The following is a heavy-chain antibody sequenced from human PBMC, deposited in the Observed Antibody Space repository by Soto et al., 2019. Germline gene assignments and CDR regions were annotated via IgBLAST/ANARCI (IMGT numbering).Heavy chain of an antibody. CDR1: GFIFRNFG. D-gene: IGHD1-26*01. Sequence: QVQLVESGGGVVQPGRSLRLSCAASGFIFRNFGMHWVRRAPGKGLEWVATISGDGNDKYYPDSMKGRSTISRDNFNNTLYLQLNSLRPEDTAVYHCVQGASTAHQPLDSWGQGVLVTVSS. CDR3: VQGASTAHQPLDS. V-gene: IGHV3-30*03. J-gene: IGHJ4*02. CDR2: ISGDGNDK.